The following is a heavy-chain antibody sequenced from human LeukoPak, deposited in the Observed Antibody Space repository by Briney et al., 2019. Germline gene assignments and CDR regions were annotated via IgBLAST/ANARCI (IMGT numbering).Heavy chain of an antibody. CDR2: ISVSGGST. D-gene: IGHD1-26*01. CDR3: GKGQRGIGDP. V-gene: IGHV3-23*01. J-gene: IGHJ5*02. Sequence: GGSLRLSCAASGFTFSRFWMSWVRQAPGKGLEWVSSISVSGGSTNYAGSVKGRFTISRDNSKNTLYLQMSSLRAEDTTVYYCGKGQRGIGDPWGQGTLVTVSS. CDR1: GFTFSRFW.